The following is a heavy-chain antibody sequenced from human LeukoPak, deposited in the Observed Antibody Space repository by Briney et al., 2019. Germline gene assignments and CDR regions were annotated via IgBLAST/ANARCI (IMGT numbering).Heavy chain of an antibody. V-gene: IGHV4-59*01. Sequence: SETLSLTCTVSGGSISSYYWSWIRQPPGKGLEWIGYIYYSGSTNYNPSLKSRVTISVDTSKNQFSLKLSSVTAADTAVYYCARDFRDSDWLPHAFDIWGQGTMVAVSS. J-gene: IGHJ3*02. CDR2: IYYSGST. CDR3: ARDFRDSDWLPHAFDI. CDR1: GGSISSYY. D-gene: IGHD3-9*01.